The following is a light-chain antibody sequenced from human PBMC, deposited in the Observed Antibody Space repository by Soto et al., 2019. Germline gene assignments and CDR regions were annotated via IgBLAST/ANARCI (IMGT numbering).Light chain of an antibody. CDR2: AAS. J-gene: IGKJ5*01. CDR3: QQYYSYLIT. Sequence: AIRMTQSPSSLSASTGDRVTITCRASQGISSYLAWYQQKPGKAPKLLIYAASTLQSGVPSRFSGSGSGTDFTLTISCLQSEDFETYYCQQYYSYLITFGQGTRLEIK. V-gene: IGKV1-8*01. CDR1: QGISSY.